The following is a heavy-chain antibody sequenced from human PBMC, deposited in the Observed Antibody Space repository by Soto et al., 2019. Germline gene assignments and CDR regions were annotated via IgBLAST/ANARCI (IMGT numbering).Heavy chain of an antibody. V-gene: IGHV1-2*02. Sequence: VIVSCEASGGPFPGPYMHWVRQAPGQGLEWMGWINPNSGGTNYAQKFQGRVTMTRDTSISTAYMELSRLRSDDTAVYYCASPYGLTTAYCMDVCGQVPSVTVS. CDR2: INPNSGGT. CDR3: ASPYGLTTAYCMDV. J-gene: IGHJ6*02. D-gene: IGHD4-17*01. CDR1: GGPFPGPY.